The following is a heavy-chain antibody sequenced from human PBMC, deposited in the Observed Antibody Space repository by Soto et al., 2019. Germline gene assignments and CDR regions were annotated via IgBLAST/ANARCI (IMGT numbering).Heavy chain of an antibody. V-gene: IGHV1-18*01. CDR1: GYAFTSYG. J-gene: IGHJ6*02. CDR3: AREVGEVYYYYYGMDV. Sequence: ASVKVCCKASGYAFTSYGISWVRQAPGQGLEWMGWISAYNGNTNYAQKLQGRVTMTTDTSTSTAYMELRSLRSDDTAVYYCAREVGEVYYYYYGMDVWGQGTTVTVSS. CDR2: ISAYNGNT.